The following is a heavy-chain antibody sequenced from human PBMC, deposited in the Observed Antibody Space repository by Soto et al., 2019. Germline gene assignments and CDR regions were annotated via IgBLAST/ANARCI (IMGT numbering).Heavy chain of an antibody. Sequence: SLRLSCAASGFTIDDYAMHWVRQVPGKGLEWVSGISSNSDTIDYADSVKGQFTISRDNAKNSLFLQMNSLRPEDTALYYCVKDMKWGGMTTIHYFDSWGQGTLVTVSS. CDR2: ISSNSDTI. CDR1: GFTIDDYA. J-gene: IGHJ4*02. CDR3: VKDMKWGGMTTIHYFDS. V-gene: IGHV3-9*01. D-gene: IGHD1-26*01.